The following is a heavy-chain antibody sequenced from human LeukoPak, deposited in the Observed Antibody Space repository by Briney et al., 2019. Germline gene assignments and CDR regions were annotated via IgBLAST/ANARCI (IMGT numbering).Heavy chain of an antibody. Sequence: GESLKTSCKGFGYTFTSYWIGWVRQMPRKGLEWMGINYSGDSDTKYSPSFQGHVTMPAAKSIGTAYLQRSSLKASVTAMYYCARRGDGYSFGAFDIWGQGTMVTVSS. D-gene: IGHD5-24*01. J-gene: IGHJ3*02. V-gene: IGHV5-51*01. CDR2: NYSGDSDT. CDR3: ARRGDGYSFGAFDI. CDR1: GYTFTSYW.